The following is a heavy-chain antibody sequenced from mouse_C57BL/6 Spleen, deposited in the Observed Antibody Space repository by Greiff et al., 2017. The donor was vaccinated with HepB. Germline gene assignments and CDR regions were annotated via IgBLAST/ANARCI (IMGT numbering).Heavy chain of an antibody. J-gene: IGHJ1*03. CDR3: ARGVGLDWYFDV. V-gene: IGHV3-6*01. CDR1: GYSITSGYY. Sequence: VQLQQSGPGLVKPSQSLSLTCSVTGYSITSGYYWNWIRQFPGNKLEWMGYISYDGSNNYNPSLKNRISITRDTSKNQFFLKLNSVTTEDTATYYCARGVGLDWYFDVWGTGTTVTVSS. CDR2: ISYDGSN. D-gene: IGHD4-1*01.